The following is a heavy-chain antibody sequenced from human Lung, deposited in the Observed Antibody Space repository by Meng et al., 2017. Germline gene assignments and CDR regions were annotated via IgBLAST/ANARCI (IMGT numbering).Heavy chain of an antibody. J-gene: IGHJ4*02. V-gene: IGHV6-1*01. CDR3: ARSQQWLDS. Sequence: QVHLQQSGPGLVKPSQTLSLTCAISGDSVSSNSSAWNWIRQSPSRGLAWLGRTYYRSKWYNGYAVSVRSRLTINPDTSKNQLSLQLNSVTPEDTAVYYCARSQQWLDSWGQGTLVTVSS. CDR2: TYYRSKWYN. CDR1: GDSVSSNSSA. D-gene: IGHD6-19*01.